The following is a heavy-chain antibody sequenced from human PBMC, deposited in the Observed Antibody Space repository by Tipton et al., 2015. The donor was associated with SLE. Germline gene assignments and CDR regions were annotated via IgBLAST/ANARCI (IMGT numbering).Heavy chain of an antibody. Sequence: AVSGFTVSSNYMSWVRQAPGKGLEWVSVIYSGGSTYYADSVKGRFTISRDNSKNTLYLQMNRLSAEDTAVYYCARNTYYDFWSGYRSYYYYMDVWGKGTTVTVSS. CDR2: IYSGGST. CDR1: GFTVSSNY. V-gene: IGHV3-53*05. D-gene: IGHD3-3*01. CDR3: ARNTYYDFWSGYRSYYYYMDV. J-gene: IGHJ6*03.